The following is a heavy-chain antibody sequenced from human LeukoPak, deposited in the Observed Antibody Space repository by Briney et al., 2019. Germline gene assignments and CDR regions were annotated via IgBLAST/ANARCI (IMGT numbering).Heavy chain of an antibody. V-gene: IGHV4-30-2*01. CDR2: IYHSGST. D-gene: IGHD5-12*01. Sequence: SETLSLTCAVSGGSISSGGYSWSWIRQPPGKGLEWIGYIYHSGSTYYKPSLKSRVTISVDRSKNQFSLKLSSVTAADTAVYYCARSCGYSGYDFELHYCIDVWGQGTTVTVSS. CDR3: ARSCGYSGYDFELHYCIDV. J-gene: IGHJ3*01. CDR1: GGSISSGGYS.